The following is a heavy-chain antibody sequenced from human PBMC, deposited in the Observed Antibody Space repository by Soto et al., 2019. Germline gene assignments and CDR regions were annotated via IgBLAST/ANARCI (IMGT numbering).Heavy chain of an antibody. CDR1: GYTFTSYG. J-gene: IGHJ3*02. Sequence: ASVKVSCKASGYTFTSYGISWVRQAPGQGLEWMGWISAYNGNTNYAQKLQGRVTMTTDTSTSTAYMELRSLRSDDTAVYYCARDGTGGSSSGFPLHDAFDIWGQGTMVTVSS. CDR3: ARDGTGGSSSGFPLHDAFDI. V-gene: IGHV1-18*04. CDR2: ISAYNGNT. D-gene: IGHD5-18*01.